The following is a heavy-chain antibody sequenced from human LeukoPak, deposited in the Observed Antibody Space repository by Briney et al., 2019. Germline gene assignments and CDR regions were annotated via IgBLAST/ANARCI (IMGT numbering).Heavy chain of an antibody. Sequence: GTSVKVSCKASGFTFTSSAVQWVRQARGQRLEWIGSIVVGSGNTNYAQKFQERVTITRDMSTSTAYMELSSLRSGDTAVYYCAAGPPFDWLEEYGMDVWGKGTTVTVSS. D-gene: IGHD3-9*01. CDR1: GFTFTSSA. CDR2: IVVGSGNT. V-gene: IGHV1-58*01. J-gene: IGHJ6*04. CDR3: AAGPPFDWLEEYGMDV.